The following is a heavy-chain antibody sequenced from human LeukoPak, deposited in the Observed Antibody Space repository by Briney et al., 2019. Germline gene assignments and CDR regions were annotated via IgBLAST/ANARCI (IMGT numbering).Heavy chain of an antibody. CDR2: ISGRGDST. D-gene: IGHD6-19*01. J-gene: IGHJ6*03. Sequence: GGSLRLSCAASGFTFSSYPLGWVRQAPGRVLEWVSAISGRGDSTYYADSVKGRFTISRDNSTDKLYLQMNSLRAEDTAVYYCAKGPREAVASYYYYYYYMDVWGKGTTVTVSS. CDR3: AKGPREAVASYYYYYYYMDV. V-gene: IGHV3-23*01. CDR1: GFTFSSYP.